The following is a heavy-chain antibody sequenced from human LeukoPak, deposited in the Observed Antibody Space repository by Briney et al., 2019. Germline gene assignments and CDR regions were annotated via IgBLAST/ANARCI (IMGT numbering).Heavy chain of an antibody. CDR2: IYYSGST. Sequence: PSETLSLTCTVSGGSISSGDYYWGWIRQPPGKGLEWIGYIYYSGSTYYNPSLKSRVTISVDTSKNQFSLKLSSVTAADTAVYYCARVHCSSTSCYTWGYFDYWGQGTLVTVPS. D-gene: IGHD2-2*01. CDR1: GGSISSGDYY. V-gene: IGHV4-30-4*08. CDR3: ARVHCSSTSCYTWGYFDY. J-gene: IGHJ4*02.